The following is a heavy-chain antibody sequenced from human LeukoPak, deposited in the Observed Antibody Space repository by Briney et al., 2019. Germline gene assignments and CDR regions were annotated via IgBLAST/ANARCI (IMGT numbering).Heavy chain of an antibody. CDR2: IIPILGIA. V-gene: IGHV1-69*04. CDR1: GGTFSSYA. CDR3: ARDVGHLKHYYYYLGMDV. Sequence: GASVKVSCKASGGTFSSYAISWVRQAPGQGLEWMGRIIPILGIANYAQKFQGRVTITADKSTSTAYMELSSLRSDDTAVYYCARDVGHLKHYYYYLGMDVWGQGTTVTVSS. J-gene: IGHJ6*02.